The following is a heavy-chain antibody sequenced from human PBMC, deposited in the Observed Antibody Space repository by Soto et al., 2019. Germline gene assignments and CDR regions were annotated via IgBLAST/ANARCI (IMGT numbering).Heavy chain of an antibody. V-gene: IGHV4-31*03. CDR2: IYYSGST. J-gene: IGHJ4*02. CDR1: GGSISSGGYY. CDR3: ARAYGDPTYVDY. Sequence: SETLSLTCTVSGGSISSGGYYWSWIRQHPGKGLEWIGYIYYSGSTYYNPSLKSRVTISVDTSKNQFSLKLSSVTAADTAVYYCARAYGDPTYVDYWGQGTLVTVSS. D-gene: IGHD4-17*01.